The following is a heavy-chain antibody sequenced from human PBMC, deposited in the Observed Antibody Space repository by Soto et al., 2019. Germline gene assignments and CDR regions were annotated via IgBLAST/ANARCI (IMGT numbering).Heavy chain of an antibody. V-gene: IGHV4-31*03. J-gene: IGHJ3*02. CDR2: IYYSGST. Sequence: PSETLSLTCTVSGGSISSGGYYWSWIRQHPGKGLEWIGYIYYSGSTYYNPSLKSRVTISVDTSKNQFSLKLSSVTAADTAVYYCAREGTYYDIFPGAFDIWGQGTMVTV. CDR1: GGSISSGGYY. D-gene: IGHD3-9*01. CDR3: AREGTYYDIFPGAFDI.